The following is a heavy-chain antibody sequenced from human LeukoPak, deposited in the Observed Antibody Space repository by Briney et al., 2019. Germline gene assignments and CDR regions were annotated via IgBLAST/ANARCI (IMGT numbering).Heavy chain of an antibody. J-gene: IGHJ6*02. CDR1: GFRFSSYA. CDR2: ISGSGVST. D-gene: IGHD1-1*01. CDR3: AKYNWNDGYFYYGLDV. V-gene: IGHV3-23*01. Sequence: PGGSLRLSCAASGFRFSSYAISWVRQAPGKGLEWVSVISGSGVSTYYADSVKGRFTISRDNSKNSLDLQMNSLRAEDTAIYYCAKYNWNDGYFYYGLDVWGPGTTVTVSS.